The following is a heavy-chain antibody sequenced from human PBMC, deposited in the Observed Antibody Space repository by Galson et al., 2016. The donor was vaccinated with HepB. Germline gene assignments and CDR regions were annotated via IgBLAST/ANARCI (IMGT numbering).Heavy chain of an antibody. CDR2: ISYDASKK. V-gene: IGHV3-30*18. Sequence: SLRLSCAASGFTFGSYGMHWVRQAPGKGLEWVAFISYDASKKHYADSVKGRFTISRDKSKNTLYLQMNSLRAEDTAVYYCAKSPRMFFGGLLGYFQHWGQGTLVTVSS. CDR1: GFTFGSYG. J-gene: IGHJ1*01. D-gene: IGHD3-10*01. CDR3: AKSPRMFFGGLLGYFQH.